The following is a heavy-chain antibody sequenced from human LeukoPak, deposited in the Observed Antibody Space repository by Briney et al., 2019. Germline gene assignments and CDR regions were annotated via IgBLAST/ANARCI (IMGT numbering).Heavy chain of an antibody. V-gene: IGHV5-51*01. CDR3: TALDCSGGSCSSTGFDY. D-gene: IGHD2-15*01. CDR1: GYSYSSYW. CDR2: IYPGDSDT. J-gene: IGHJ4*02. Sequence: GESLKISCKGSGYSYSSYWSGWVRQMPGKGLEWMGIIYPGDSDTRYSPSLQGQVTSSADQSISIAYLQWSSLKASDTAMYYCTALDCSGGSCSSTGFDYWGQGTLVTVSS.